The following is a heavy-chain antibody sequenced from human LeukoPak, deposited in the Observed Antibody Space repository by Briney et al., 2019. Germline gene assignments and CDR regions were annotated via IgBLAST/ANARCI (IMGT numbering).Heavy chain of an antibody. CDR1: GGSISSGSYY. D-gene: IGHD6-19*01. CDR3: ARRNLVAVTGEGGFDP. V-gene: IGHV4-61*02. J-gene: IGHJ5*02. Sequence: SETLSLTCTVSGGSISSGSYYWSWIRQPAGKGLEWIGRIYTSGSTNYNPSLKSRVTISVDTSKNQFSLKLSSVTAADTAVYYCARRNLVAVTGEGGFDPWGQGTLVTVSS. CDR2: IYTSGST.